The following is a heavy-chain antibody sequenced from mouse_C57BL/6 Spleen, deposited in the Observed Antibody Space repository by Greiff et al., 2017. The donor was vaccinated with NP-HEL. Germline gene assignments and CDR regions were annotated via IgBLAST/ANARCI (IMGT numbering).Heavy chain of an antibody. CDR2: IYPGDGDT. D-gene: IGHD4-1*01. CDR1: GYAFSSYW. Sequence: QVQLQQSGAELVKPGASVKISCKASGYAFSSYWMNWVKQRPGKGLEWIGQIYPGDGDTNYNGKFKGKATLTADKCSSTAYMQLSGLTSEDSAVYFCARDWSYAMDYWGQGTSVTVSS. CDR3: ARDWSYAMDY. J-gene: IGHJ4*01. V-gene: IGHV1-80*01.